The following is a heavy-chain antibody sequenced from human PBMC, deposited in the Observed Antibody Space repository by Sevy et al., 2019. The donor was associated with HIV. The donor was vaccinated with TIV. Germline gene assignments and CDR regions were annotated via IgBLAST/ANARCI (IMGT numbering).Heavy chain of an antibody. V-gene: IGHV3-21*01. D-gene: IGHD1-1*01. CDR1: GFTFSSYS. J-gene: IGHJ4*02. CDR3: ARRHTARSQNKAAGATGMKGEFDY. Sequence: GGSLRLSCAASGFTFSSYSMNWVRQAPGKGLEWVSSISSSSSYIYYADSVKGRFTIPRDNAKNSLYLQMNSLRAEDTAVYYCARRHTARSQNKAAGATGMKGEFDYWGQGTLVTVSS. CDR2: ISSSSSYI.